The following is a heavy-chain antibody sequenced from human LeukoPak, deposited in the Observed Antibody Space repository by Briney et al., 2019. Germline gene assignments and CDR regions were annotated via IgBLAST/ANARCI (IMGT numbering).Heavy chain of an antibody. J-gene: IGHJ3*02. D-gene: IGHD3-10*01. CDR3: ARADYYGSGSSLAFDI. Sequence: ASVKVSCKASGGTFSSYAISWVRQAPGQGLEWMGRIIPIFGTENYAQKFQGRVTITTDESTSTAYMELSSLRSEDTAVYYCARADYYGSGSSLAFDIWGQGTMVTVSS. V-gene: IGHV1-69*05. CDR2: IIPIFGTE. CDR1: GGTFSSYA.